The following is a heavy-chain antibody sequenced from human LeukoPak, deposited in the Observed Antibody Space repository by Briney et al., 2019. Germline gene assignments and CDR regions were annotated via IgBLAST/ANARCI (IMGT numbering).Heavy chain of an antibody. CDR1: GGSISSFY. J-gene: IGHJ6*03. CDR3: ARSARFYYFYMDV. V-gene: IGHV4-4*07. CDR2: VYASGST. Sequence: SETLSLTCSVSGGSISSFYWTWIRQSPGKGLEWIGRVYASGSTDYNPSLKSRLTLSLDTSKNQFSLRLNSVTAADTAVFYCARSARFYYFYMDVWGKGTAVTVSS.